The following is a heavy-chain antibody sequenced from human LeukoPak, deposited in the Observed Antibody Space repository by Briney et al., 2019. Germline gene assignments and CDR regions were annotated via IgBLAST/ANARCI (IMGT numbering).Heavy chain of an antibody. CDR2: INPNSGGT. D-gene: IGHD3-9*01. CDR1: GYTFTGYY. J-gene: IGHJ5*02. Sequence: ASVKVSCKASGYTFTGYYMHWVRQAPGQGLEWMGWINPNSGGTNYAQKFQGRVTMTRDTSISTAYMELSRLRSDDTAVYYCARAGRNYDILTGYYNGNWFDPWGQGTQVTVSS. V-gene: IGHV1-2*02. CDR3: ARAGRNYDILTGYYNGNWFDP.